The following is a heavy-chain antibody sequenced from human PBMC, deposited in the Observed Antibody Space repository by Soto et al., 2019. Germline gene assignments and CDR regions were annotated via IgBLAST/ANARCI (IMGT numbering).Heavy chain of an antibody. J-gene: IGHJ6*02. Sequence: QVQLVQSGAEEKKPGTSVKVSCKASGYTFTSYAIHWVRQAPGQRLEWMGWINAGNGNTEYSQKFQGRVTITRDTAASTADMELSSLRPDATAVYYGARDGPQARIMRYYGMDVWGQGSTVTVAS. D-gene: IGHD3-16*01. CDR1: GYTFTSYA. CDR2: INAGNGNT. CDR3: ARDGPQARIMRYYGMDV. V-gene: IGHV1-3*05.